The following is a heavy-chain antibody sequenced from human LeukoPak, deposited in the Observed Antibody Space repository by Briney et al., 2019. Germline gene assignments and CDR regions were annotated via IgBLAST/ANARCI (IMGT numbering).Heavy chain of an antibody. CDR1: GFTFSNYW. Sequence: GGSLRLSCAASGFTFSNYWMNWIRQAPGKGLEWVAKINGDGSEKDYVDSVKGRFTISRDNAEKLVHLQMNSLGDEDTAVYFCARGGLSIMGYWGQGTLVTVSS. J-gene: IGHJ4*02. CDR2: INGDGSEK. CDR3: ARGGLSIMGY. V-gene: IGHV3-7*03. D-gene: IGHD2/OR15-2a*01.